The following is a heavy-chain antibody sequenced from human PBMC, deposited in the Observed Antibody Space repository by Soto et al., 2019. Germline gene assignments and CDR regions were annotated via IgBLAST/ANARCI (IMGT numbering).Heavy chain of an antibody. J-gene: IGHJ6*02. Sequence: ASVKVSCKASGYTFTSYDINWVRQATGQGLEWMGWMNPNSGNTGYAQKFQGRVTMTRNTSISTACMELSSLRSEDTAVYYCARGRICSGGSCYYYYYGMDVWGQGTTVTVSS. CDR2: MNPNSGNT. V-gene: IGHV1-8*01. D-gene: IGHD2-15*01. CDR3: ARGRICSGGSCYYYYYGMDV. CDR1: GYTFTSYD.